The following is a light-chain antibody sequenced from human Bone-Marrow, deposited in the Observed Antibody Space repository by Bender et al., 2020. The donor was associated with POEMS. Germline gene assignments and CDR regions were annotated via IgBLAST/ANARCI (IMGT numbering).Light chain of an antibody. V-gene: IGLV2-14*02. J-gene: IGLJ3*02. CDR1: SSDVGSYNL. Sequence: QSALTQPASVSGSPGQSITISCTGTSSDVGSYNLVSWYQQYPGKAPKLIISEDTERPSGVSIRFSGSKSGNTASLTISGVQAEDEADYYCRSYTRSDTWVFGGGTKLTVL. CDR2: EDT. CDR3: RSYTRSDTWV.